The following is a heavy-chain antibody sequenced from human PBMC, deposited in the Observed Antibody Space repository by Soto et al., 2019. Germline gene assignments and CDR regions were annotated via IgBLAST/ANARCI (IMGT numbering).Heavy chain of an antibody. Sequence: QVQLVQSGAEVKKPGSSVKVSCKASGGTFSSYAISWVRQAPGQGLEWMGGIISIFGTANYAQKFQGRVTITADESTSTAYMELSSLRSEDRAVYYCARNSMTTVTTIYYYGMDVWGQGTTVTVSS. CDR1: GGTFSSYA. V-gene: IGHV1-69*12. CDR2: IISIFGTA. D-gene: IGHD4-17*01. J-gene: IGHJ6*02. CDR3: ARNSMTTVTTIYYYGMDV.